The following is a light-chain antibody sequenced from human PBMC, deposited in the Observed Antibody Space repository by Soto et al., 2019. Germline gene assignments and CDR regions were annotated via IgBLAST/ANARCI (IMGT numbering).Light chain of an antibody. CDR1: QNINNW. Sequence: DIQITQSPSTLSASIGDRVTITCRASQNINNWIAWYQQKPGKAPKFLIYDASTLESGVSSRFSGSGFGTEFSLTISSLQPDDFGSYYCQHMRTFGQGTKVDI. CDR3: QHMRT. CDR2: DAS. V-gene: IGKV1-5*01. J-gene: IGKJ1*01.